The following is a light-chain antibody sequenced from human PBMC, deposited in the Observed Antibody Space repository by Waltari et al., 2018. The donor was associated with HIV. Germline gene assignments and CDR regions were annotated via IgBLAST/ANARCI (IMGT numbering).Light chain of an antibody. Sequence: QSALTQPASVSGSLGQSTTISCTGTSSDVGAYHSDPWYQQRPGKVPELLLYEVKRRPSGIDNRFSGSKSGNTASLTISGLQVEDEADYYCSSFTGSNTYVFGSGTKVTVL. V-gene: IGLV2-14*01. CDR2: EVK. CDR1: SSDVGAYHS. CDR3: SSFTGSNTYV. J-gene: IGLJ1*01.